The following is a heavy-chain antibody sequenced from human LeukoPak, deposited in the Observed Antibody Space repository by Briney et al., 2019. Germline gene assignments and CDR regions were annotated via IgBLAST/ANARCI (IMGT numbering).Heavy chain of an antibody. D-gene: IGHD3-22*01. J-gene: IGHJ4*02. CDR2: IYYSGST. Sequence: SETLSLTCTVSGGSISSYYWSWIRQPPGKGLEWIGYIYYSGSTNYNPSLKSRVTISVDTSKNQFSLKLSSVTAADTAVYYCARHKHYYDSSGFGYWSQGTLVTVSS. CDR3: ARHKHYYDSSGFGY. V-gene: IGHV4-59*08. CDR1: GGSISSYY.